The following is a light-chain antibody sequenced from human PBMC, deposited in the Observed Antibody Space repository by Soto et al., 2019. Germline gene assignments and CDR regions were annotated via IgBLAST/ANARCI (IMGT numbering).Light chain of an antibody. Sequence: QSALTQPASVSGSPGQSIAISCTGTNSDVGGYNYVSWYQQHPGKAPKLMIYEVNNRPSGVSNRFSGSKSDNTASLTISGLQAEDEADYYCSSYTTSSTLIFGTGTKVTVL. CDR1: NSDVGGYNY. CDR3: SSYTTSSTLI. J-gene: IGLJ1*01. V-gene: IGLV2-14*01. CDR2: EVN.